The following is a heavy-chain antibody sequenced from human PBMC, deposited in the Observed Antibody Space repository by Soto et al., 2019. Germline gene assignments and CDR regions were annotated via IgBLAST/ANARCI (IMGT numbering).Heavy chain of an antibody. V-gene: IGHV4-4*02. CDR3: ATRDTGRVY. CDR1: GVSIGSHDW. CDR2: SHQSGNT. Sequence: QVQLQESGPGLVKPSGTLSLTCAVSGVSIGSHDWWTWVRQPPGKGLEWIGESHQSGNTNYNSFLESQVTISLYKSKNRFSLQLSSVTVADTAVDYCATRDTGRVYWGQGTLVTVSS. J-gene: IGHJ4*02. D-gene: IGHD5-18*01.